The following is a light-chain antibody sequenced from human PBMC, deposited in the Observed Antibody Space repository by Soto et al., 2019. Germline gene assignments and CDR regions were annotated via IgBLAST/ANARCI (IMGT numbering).Light chain of an antibody. Sequence: QSALTQPASVSGTPGQSITISCTGTRNDVGGNNYVSWYQQHPGKAPKFMIYDVSNRPSGVSNRFSGSKSGNTASLTISGLQAEDEADYYCSSYTTSNTRQIVFGTGTKVTVL. V-gene: IGLV2-14*01. CDR2: DVS. CDR3: SSYTTSNTRQIV. J-gene: IGLJ1*01. CDR1: RNDVGGNNY.